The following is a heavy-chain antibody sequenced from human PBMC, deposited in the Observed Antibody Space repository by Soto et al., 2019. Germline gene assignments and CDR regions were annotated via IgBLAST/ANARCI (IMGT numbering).Heavy chain of an antibody. CDR2: ISGSGGST. CDR3: AKGRSYYYSYGVDV. CDR1: GFTFSSYA. J-gene: IGHJ6*02. V-gene: IGHV3-23*01. Sequence: GGSLRLSCAASGFTFSSYAMNWVRQAPGKGLEWVSVISGSGGSTYYADSVKGRFTISRDNSKNTLYLQMNSLRAEDTALYYCAKGRSYYYSYGVDVWGQGTTVTV.